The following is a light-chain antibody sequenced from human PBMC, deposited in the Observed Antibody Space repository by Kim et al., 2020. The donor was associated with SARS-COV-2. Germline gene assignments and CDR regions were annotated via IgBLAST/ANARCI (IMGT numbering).Light chain of an antibody. CDR1: SSDVGGYNY. CDR3: SSYAGSTVV. CDR2: EVS. J-gene: IGLJ2*01. V-gene: IGLV2-8*01. Sequence: PGQSVTISCTGTSSDVGGYNYVSWYQQHPGKAPKLMIYEVSKRPSGVPVRFSGSKSGNTASLTVSGLQAEDEADYYCSSYAGSTVVFGGGTQLTVL.